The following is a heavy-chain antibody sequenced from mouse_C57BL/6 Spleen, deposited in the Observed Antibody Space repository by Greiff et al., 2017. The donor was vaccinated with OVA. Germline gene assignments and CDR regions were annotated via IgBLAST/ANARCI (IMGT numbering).Heavy chain of an antibody. Sequence: EVQLQQSGTVLARPGASVKMSCKTSGYTFTSYWMHWVKQRPGQGLEWIGAIYPGNSDTSYNQKFKGKAKLTAVTSASTAYMELSSLTTEYSAVYYCTRGGVYDGYPLYAMDYWGQGTSVTVSS. CDR2: IYPGNSDT. CDR1: GYTFTSYW. J-gene: IGHJ4*01. D-gene: IGHD2-3*01. CDR3: TRGGVYDGYPLYAMDY. V-gene: IGHV1-5*01.